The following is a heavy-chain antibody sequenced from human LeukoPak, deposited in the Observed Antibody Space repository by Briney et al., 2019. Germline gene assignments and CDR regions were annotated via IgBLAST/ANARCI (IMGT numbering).Heavy chain of an antibody. D-gene: IGHD3-22*01. V-gene: IGHV1-69*13. J-gene: IGHJ6*03. CDR2: IIPIFGTA. CDR3: ASDSSGYYMNYYYYYMDV. Sequence: GASVKVSCKASGGTFSSYAISWVRQAPGQGLEWMGGIIPIFGTANYAQKFQGRVTITADESTSTAYMELSSLRSEDTAVYYCASDSSGYYMNYYYYYMDVWGKGTTVTVSS. CDR1: GGTFSSYA.